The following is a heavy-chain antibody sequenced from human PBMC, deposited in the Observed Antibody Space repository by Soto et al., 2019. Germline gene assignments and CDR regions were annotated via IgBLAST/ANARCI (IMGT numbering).Heavy chain of an antibody. J-gene: IGHJ5*02. CDR2: IKQDGSEK. V-gene: IGHV3-7*01. CDR3: AREEADSSADLIDP. Sequence: EVQLVESGGGLVQPGGSLRLSCAASGFTFSSYWMSWVRQAPGKGLEWVANIKQDGSEKYYVDSEKGRFTISRDNAKNSLYLQMNGLRAEDTAVYYCAREEADSSADLIDPWGQGTLVTVSS. D-gene: IGHD6-19*01. CDR1: GFTFSSYW.